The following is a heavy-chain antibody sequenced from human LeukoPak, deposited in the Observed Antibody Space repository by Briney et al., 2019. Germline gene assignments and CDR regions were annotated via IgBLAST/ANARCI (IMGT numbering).Heavy chain of an antibody. V-gene: IGHV3-21*01. Sequence: GGSLRLSCAASGFTFSSYSMNWVRQAPGKGLEWVSSITSSGRYIYYADSVKGRFTISRDNAKNSLYLQINSLRAEDTAVYYCARTDSVPVTYYWGQGTLVTVSS. CDR3: ARTDSVPVTYY. D-gene: IGHD6-19*01. J-gene: IGHJ4*02. CDR2: ITSSGRYI. CDR1: GFTFSSYS.